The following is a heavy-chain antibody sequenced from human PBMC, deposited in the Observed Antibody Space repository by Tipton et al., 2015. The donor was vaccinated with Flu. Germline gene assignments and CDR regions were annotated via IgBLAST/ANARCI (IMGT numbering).Heavy chain of an antibody. J-gene: IGHJ5*02. CDR1: GDSIRSDYY. CDR2: IHHTGNR. Sequence: TLSLTCTVSGDSIRSDYYWGWIRQPPGKGLEWVGNIHHTGNRYYNPSLKSRVTISVDRSKNQFSLTMISVTAADTAVYYCARRDCRNYVSDPKNWFDRWGQGTLVTVSS. V-gene: IGHV4-38-2*02. D-gene: IGHD4-11*01. CDR3: ARRDCRNYVSDPKNWFDR.